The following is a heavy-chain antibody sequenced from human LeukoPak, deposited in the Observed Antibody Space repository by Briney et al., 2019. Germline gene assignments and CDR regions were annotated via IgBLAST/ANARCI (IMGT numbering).Heavy chain of an antibody. CDR3: ARGSVAGTPWRY. D-gene: IGHD6-19*01. J-gene: IGHJ4*02. CDR2: IYHSGST. V-gene: IGHV4-30-2*01. Sequence: SETLSLTCAVSGGSISSGGYSWSWIRQPPGKGLEWIGYIYHSGSTYYNPSLKSRVTISVDRSKNQFSLKLSSVTAADTAVYYCARGSVAGTPWRYWGQGTLVTVSS. CDR1: GGSISSGGYS.